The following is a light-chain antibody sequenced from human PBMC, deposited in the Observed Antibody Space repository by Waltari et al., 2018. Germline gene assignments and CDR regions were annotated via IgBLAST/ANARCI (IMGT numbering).Light chain of an antibody. Sequence: EVVLTQSPGTLSLSPGERATLSCRASQSVDSTYLAWYQQKPGQAPTLLIYKTSTRATGIPDRFSGSGSGTGFSLNINILEPGDSAVYYCQQFGGSPMYTFGLGTKLEIK. V-gene: IGKV3-20*01. CDR1: QSVDSTY. CDR3: QQFGGSPMYT. J-gene: IGKJ2*01. CDR2: KTS.